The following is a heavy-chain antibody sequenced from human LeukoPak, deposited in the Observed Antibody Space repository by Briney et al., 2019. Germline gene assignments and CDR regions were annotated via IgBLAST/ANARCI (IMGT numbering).Heavy chain of an antibody. CDR2: IYYSGRT. D-gene: IGHD5-24*01. Sequence: SETLSLTCTVSGDSINSYYWNWIRQPPGKGLEWIGYIYYSGRTDYNPSLKSRVTISVDTSKLQFSMKLKSVTAADTAVYFCARGRWLPNAFDIWGQGTMVTVFS. V-gene: IGHV4-59*01. CDR1: GDSINSYY. J-gene: IGHJ3*02. CDR3: ARGRWLPNAFDI.